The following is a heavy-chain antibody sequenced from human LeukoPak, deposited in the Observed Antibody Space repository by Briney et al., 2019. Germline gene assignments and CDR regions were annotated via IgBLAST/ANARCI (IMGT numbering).Heavy chain of an antibody. CDR2: ISWNSGGI. D-gene: IGHD3-10*01. V-gene: IGHV3-9*01. CDR1: GFTFDDYA. CDR3: AKAHGRFRELILADFDY. J-gene: IGHJ4*02. Sequence: GRSLRLSCAASGFTFDDYAMHWVRQAPGKGLEWVSGISWNSGGIGYADSVKGRFTISRDNAKNSLYLQMNSLRAEDTAFYYCAKAHGRFRELILADFDYWGQGTLVTVSS.